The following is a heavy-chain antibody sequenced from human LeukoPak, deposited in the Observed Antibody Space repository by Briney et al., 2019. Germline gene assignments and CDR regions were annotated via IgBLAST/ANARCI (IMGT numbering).Heavy chain of an antibody. J-gene: IGHJ6*04. CDR2: IYSGGST. V-gene: IGHV3-53*01. CDR3: ARDRFLPAAIPTNYYYYYGMDV. D-gene: IGHD2-2*02. CDR1: GFTVSSNY. Sequence: HAGGSLRVSCAASGFTVSSNYMSWVRQAPGKGLEWVSVIYSGGSTYYADSVKGRFTISRDNSKNTLYLQMNSLRAEDTAVYYCARDRFLPAAIPTNYYYYYGMDVWGKGTTVTVSP.